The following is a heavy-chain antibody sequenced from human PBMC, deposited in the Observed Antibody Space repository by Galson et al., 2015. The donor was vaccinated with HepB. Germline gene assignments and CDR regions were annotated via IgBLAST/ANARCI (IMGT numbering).Heavy chain of an antibody. D-gene: IGHD6-13*01. CDR2: ITSSSTT. CDR1: GFTFSIYS. Sequence: SLRLSCAASGFTFSIYSMNWLRQTPGKGLEWVSYITSSSTTYYADSVKGRFTISRDNSKNTLYLQMNSLRAEDTAVYYCARARGRGIAAAGGVIDYWGQGTLVTVSS. J-gene: IGHJ4*02. V-gene: IGHV3-48*01. CDR3: ARARGRGIAAAGGVIDY.